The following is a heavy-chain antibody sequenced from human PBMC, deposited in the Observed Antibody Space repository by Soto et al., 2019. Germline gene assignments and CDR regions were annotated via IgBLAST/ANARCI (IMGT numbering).Heavy chain of an antibody. D-gene: IGHD3-22*01. CDR1: GGSFSGYY. Sequence: QVQLQQWGAGLLKPSETLSLTCAVYGGSFSGYYWSWIRQPPGKGLEWIGEINHSGSTNYNPPLKGRVPISVDTSKNQFSLKLSSVTAADTAVYYCARRPSYYYDSSGYMKWGMDVWGQGTTVTVSS. J-gene: IGHJ6*02. CDR2: INHSGST. V-gene: IGHV4-34*01. CDR3: ARRPSYYYDSSGYMKWGMDV.